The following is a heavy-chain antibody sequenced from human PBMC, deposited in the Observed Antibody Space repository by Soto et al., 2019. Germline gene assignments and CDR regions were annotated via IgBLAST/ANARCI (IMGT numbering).Heavy chain of an antibody. J-gene: IGHJ6*02. V-gene: IGHV1-69*13. CDR3: ARGSTSFQRYYYGLDV. D-gene: IGHD2-2*01. CDR2: TIPIFGTA. CDR1: GGTFSSYA. Sequence: RASVKISCKASGGTFSSYAISWVRQAPGQGLEWMGGTIPIFGTANYAQKFQGRVTITADESTSTAYMELSSLRSEDTAVYYCARGSTSFQRYYYGLDVWGQGTTVTVSS.